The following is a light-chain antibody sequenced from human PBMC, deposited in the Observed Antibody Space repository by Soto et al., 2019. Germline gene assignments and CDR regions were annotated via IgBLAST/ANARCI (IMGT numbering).Light chain of an antibody. Sequence: QSVLTQPPSASGTPGQRVNISCSGSSSNIGSNYVYWYRQFPGTAPKLLIQRNNQRPSGVPARFSRSKSGTSASLAISGLRYEDEADYYCGGWDDSLSGPVFGGGTKVTVL. CDR3: GGWDDSLSGPV. CDR1: SSNIGSNY. J-gene: IGLJ2*01. CDR2: RNN. V-gene: IGLV1-47*01.